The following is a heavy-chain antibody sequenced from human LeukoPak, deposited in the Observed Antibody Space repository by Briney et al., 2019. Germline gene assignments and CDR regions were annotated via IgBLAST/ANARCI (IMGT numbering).Heavy chain of an antibody. Sequence: GGSLRLSCAASGFTFSSYAMNWVRQAPGKGLEWVSVMSGSGGSTYYADSVKGRFTISRDNSKNTLYLQMNSLRAEDTTVYYCAKAGCTSATCYVNCWGQGTLATVSS. CDR1: GFTFSSYA. V-gene: IGHV3-23*01. D-gene: IGHD2-2*01. CDR2: MSGSGGST. J-gene: IGHJ4*02. CDR3: AKAGCTSATCYVNC.